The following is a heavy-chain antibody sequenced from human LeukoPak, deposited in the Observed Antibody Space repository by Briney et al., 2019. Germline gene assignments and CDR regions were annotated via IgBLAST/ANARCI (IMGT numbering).Heavy chain of an antibody. D-gene: IGHD2-8*01. Sequence: PGGSLRLSCAASGFTFSNSWMSWVRQAPGKGLEWVANIKQDGSENNYVDSVKGRFTISRDNAKNSLYLQMNSLRAEDTAVYYCARDSYTKGDYWGQGTLVTVSP. CDR2: IKQDGSEN. V-gene: IGHV3-7*05. J-gene: IGHJ4*02. CDR1: GFTFSNSW. CDR3: ARDSYTKGDY.